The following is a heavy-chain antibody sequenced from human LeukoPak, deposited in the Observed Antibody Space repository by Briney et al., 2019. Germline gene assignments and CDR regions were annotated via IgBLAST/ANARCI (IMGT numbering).Heavy chain of an antibody. V-gene: IGHV3-21*01. CDR3: ARDDGLKWELLGNWFDP. CDR2: ISSSSSYL. D-gene: IGHD1-26*01. Sequence: GGSLRLSCAASGFNFSSYSMNWVRQAPGKGLEWVSSISSSSSYLYYADSVKGRFTISRDNAKNSLYLQMNSLRAEDTAVYYCARDDGLKWELLGNWFDPWGQGTLVTVSS. J-gene: IGHJ5*02. CDR1: GFNFSSYS.